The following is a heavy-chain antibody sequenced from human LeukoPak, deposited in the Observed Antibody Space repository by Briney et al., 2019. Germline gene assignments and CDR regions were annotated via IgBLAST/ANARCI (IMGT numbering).Heavy chain of an antibody. J-gene: IGHJ4*02. D-gene: IGHD3-9*01. CDR1: GYTFTGYY. CDR3: ARGHYDILTGYYTPGY. V-gene: IGHV1-2*02. CDR2: INPNSGGT. Sequence: ASVKVSCKASGYTFTGYYMHWVRQAPGQGLEWMGWINPNSGGTNYAQKFQGRVTMTRDTSISTAYMELSRLRSDDTAVYYCARGHYDILTGYYTPGYWGQGTLVTVSS.